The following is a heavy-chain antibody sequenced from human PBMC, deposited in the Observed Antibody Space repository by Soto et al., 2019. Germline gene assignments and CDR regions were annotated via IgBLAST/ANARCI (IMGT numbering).Heavy chain of an antibody. CDR1: GYSFTGYY. CDR3: SRGGIAAPASGEYAMDV. V-gene: IGHV1-2*02. CDR2: INPNSGGT. J-gene: IGHJ6*02. D-gene: IGHD6-13*01. Sequence: QVQLVQSGAEVKKPGASVKVSCKASGYSFTGYYIHWVRQAPGQGLECMGWINPNSGGTKYPQKLQGRVTMTRDTSISTAYLVLAGLKSGDTAVYDCSRGGIAAPASGEYAMDVWGLGTTLTVSS.